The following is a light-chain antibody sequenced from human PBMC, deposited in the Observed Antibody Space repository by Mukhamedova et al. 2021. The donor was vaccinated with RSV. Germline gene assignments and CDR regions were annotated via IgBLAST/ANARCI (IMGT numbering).Light chain of an antibody. Sequence: WYQRRVHGKAPKLLIYDVSSLPSGVSSRFSGSASGTDFTLTISSLQPKDFATYYCQQFNTYPITFGQGTRLEIK. J-gene: IGKJ5*01. CDR2: DVS. CDR3: QQFNTYPIT. V-gene: IGKV1-13*02.